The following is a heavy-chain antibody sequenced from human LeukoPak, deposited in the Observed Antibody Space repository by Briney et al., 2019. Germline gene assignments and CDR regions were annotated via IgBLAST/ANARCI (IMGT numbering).Heavy chain of an antibody. CDR1: GFTFSSYA. CDR3: AKVRGGDYYYYYMDV. Sequence: GGSLRLSCAASGFTFSSYAMSWVRQAPGKGLEWVSAISGSGGSTYYADSVKGRFTISRDNSKNTLYLQMNSLRAEDTAVYYCAKVRGGDYYYYYMDVWGKGTTVTVSS. CDR2: ISGSGGST. J-gene: IGHJ6*03. D-gene: IGHD3-10*01. V-gene: IGHV3-23*01.